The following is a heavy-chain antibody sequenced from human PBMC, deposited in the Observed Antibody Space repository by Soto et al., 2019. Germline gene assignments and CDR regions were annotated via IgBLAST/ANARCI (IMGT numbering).Heavy chain of an antibody. D-gene: IGHD3-22*01. CDR2: ISAYNGNT. CDR3: ARDVRGNYFDSSGFNDY. V-gene: IGHV1-18*01. Sequence: ASVKVSCKASGYTFTSYGISWVRQAPGQGLEWWISAYNGNTNYARKLQGRVTMTTDTSTSTAYMELRSLRPDDTAVYYCARDVRGNYFDSSGFNDYWGQGTLVTVSS. J-gene: IGHJ4*02. CDR1: GYTFTSYG.